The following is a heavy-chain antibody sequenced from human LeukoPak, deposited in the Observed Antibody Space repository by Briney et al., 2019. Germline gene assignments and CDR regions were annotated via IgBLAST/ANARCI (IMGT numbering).Heavy chain of an antibody. CDR3: ARDGFPGGGFDC. Sequence: SETLSLTCTVSGGSISGYYWTWIRQPAGKGLEWIGRIYSSGATNYIPSLKSRVTMSTDTSKNQFSLKLTSVTAADTGVYYCARDGFPGGGFDCWGQGTLVTVSS. J-gene: IGHJ4*02. V-gene: IGHV4-4*07. CDR1: GGSISGYY. D-gene: IGHD3-10*01. CDR2: IYSSGAT.